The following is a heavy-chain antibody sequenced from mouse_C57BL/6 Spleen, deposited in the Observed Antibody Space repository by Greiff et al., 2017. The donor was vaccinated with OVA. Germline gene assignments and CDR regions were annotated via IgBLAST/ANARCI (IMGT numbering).Heavy chain of an antibody. J-gene: IGHJ3*01. CDR1: GYTFTSYD. CDR2: IYPRDGST. V-gene: IGHV1-85*01. D-gene: IGHD2-4*01. CDR3: ARREKYDYDGFAY. Sequence: VKLQQSGPELVKPGASVKLSCKASGYTFTSYDINWVKQRPGQGLEWIGWIYPRDGSTKYNEKFKGKATLTVDTSSSTAYMELHSLTSEDSAVYFCARREKYDYDGFAYWGQGTLVTVSA.